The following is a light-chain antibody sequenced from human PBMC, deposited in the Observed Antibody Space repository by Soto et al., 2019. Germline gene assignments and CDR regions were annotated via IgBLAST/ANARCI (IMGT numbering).Light chain of an antibody. J-gene: IGLJ2*01. CDR3: CSYAGSSTLV. CDR2: EVS. CDR1: SSNVGSYNL. V-gene: IGLV2-23*02. Sequence: QSVLTQPASVSGSPGQSITISCTGTSSNVGSYNLVSWYQQYSGKAPKLMIYEVSKRPSGVSNRFSGSKSANTASLTISGLQAEDEADYYCCSYAGSSTLVFGGGTQLTVL.